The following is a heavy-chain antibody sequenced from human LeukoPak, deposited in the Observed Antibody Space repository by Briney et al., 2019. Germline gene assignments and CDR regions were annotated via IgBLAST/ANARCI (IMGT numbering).Heavy chain of an antibody. Sequence: GGSLRLSCSASGFTFSNYAVHWVRQAPGKGLEYVSGISRNGDSTYYADSVKGRFSISRDNSKNTLYLQMSSLRNEDTAVYYCVKDYDILTGYFDYWGQGTLVTVSS. CDR1: GFTFSNYA. CDR2: ISRNGDST. D-gene: IGHD3-9*01. J-gene: IGHJ4*02. V-gene: IGHV3-64D*09. CDR3: VKDYDILTGYFDY.